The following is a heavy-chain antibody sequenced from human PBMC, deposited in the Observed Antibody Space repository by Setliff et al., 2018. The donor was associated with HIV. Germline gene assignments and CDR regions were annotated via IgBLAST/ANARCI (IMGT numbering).Heavy chain of an antibody. CDR3: ARGLTTVTAVDY. CDR2: INTNSGDT. CDR1: GYTFTGYY. V-gene: IGHV1-2*02. D-gene: IGHD4-17*01. Sequence: ASVKVSCKASGYTFTGYYMHWVRQAPGRGLEWMGWINTNSGDTNFAQKFQGRVTMTRDTSISTAYMELSGLRSDDTAIYYCARGLTTVTAVDYWGQGALVTVSS. J-gene: IGHJ4*02.